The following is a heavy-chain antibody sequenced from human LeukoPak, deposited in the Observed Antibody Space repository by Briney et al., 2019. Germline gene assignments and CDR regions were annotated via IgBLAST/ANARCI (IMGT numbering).Heavy chain of an antibody. CDR3: AKEPLYCGGDCYEPFDC. D-gene: IGHD2-21*02. V-gene: IGHV3-23*01. CDR2: ISGSGGST. J-gene: IGHJ4*02. Sequence: GGSLRLSCAASGFTFSSYAMSWVRQAPGKGLEWVSGISGSGGSTSCADSVKGRFTISRDNSKNTVYLQMNSLRGEDAAVYYCAKEPLYCGGDCYEPFDCWGQGTLVTVSS. CDR1: GFTFSSYA.